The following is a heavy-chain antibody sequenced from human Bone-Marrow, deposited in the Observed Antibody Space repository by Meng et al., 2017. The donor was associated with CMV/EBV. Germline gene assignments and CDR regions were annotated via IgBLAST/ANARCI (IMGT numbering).Heavy chain of an antibody. V-gene: IGHV3-74*01. CDR3: ARVVRGDKYGSYYFDY. CDR2: INSDGSRT. D-gene: IGHD5-18*01. J-gene: IGHJ4*02. Sequence: GESLKISCVASGFTFSSAWMPWVRQAPGKGLVWVSRINSDGSRTTDADSVKGRFTISRDNAKNTLYLQVNSLAAEDTAVYYCARVVRGDKYGSYYFDYWGQGTLVTVSS. CDR1: GFTFSSAW.